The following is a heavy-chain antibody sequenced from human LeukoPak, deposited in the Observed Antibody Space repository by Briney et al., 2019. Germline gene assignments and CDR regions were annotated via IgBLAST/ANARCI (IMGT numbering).Heavy chain of an antibody. CDR2: ILNGSYI. J-gene: IGHJ4*02. D-gene: IGHD5-12*01. Sequence: GGSLRLSCAASGFIFSNYALGWIRQAPGKGLEWVSSILNGSYIYYSDSVKGRFTISRDNAKNSLYLQMDSLRADETAMYYCARDRGYSGYAHGYWGLGTLVTVSS. CDR3: ARDRGYSGYAHGY. CDR1: GFIFSNYA. V-gene: IGHV3-21*01.